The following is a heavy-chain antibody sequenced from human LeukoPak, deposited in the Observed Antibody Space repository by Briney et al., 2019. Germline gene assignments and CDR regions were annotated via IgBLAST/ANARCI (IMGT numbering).Heavy chain of an antibody. V-gene: IGHV1-2*02. D-gene: IGHD5-18*01. Sequence: ASVNVSFKASGYTFTGYFMHWVRQAPGQGLEWMGWINPNSGGTNYAQKFQGRVTMTRDTSISTAYMELSRLRSDDTAVYYCARGGIQLWFLVDYWGQGTLVTVSS. J-gene: IGHJ4*02. CDR1: GYTFTGYF. CDR3: ARGGIQLWFLVDY. CDR2: INPNSGGT.